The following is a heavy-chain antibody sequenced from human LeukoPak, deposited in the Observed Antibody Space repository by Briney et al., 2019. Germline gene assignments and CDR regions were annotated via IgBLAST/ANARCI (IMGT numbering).Heavy chain of an antibody. D-gene: IGHD3-3*01. V-gene: IGHV4-4*07. J-gene: IGHJ4*02. Sequence: SETLSLTCTVSGGSISSYYWSWIRQPAGKGLEWIGRIYTSGSTNYNPSLKSRVTMSVDTSKNQFSLKLSSVTAADTAVYYCARGPGDFWSGYQMDYWGQGTLVTVSS. CDR1: GGSISSYY. CDR3: ARGPGDFWSGYQMDY. CDR2: IYTSGST.